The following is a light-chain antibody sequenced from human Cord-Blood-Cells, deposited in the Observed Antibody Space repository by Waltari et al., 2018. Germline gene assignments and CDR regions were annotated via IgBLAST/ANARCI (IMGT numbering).Light chain of an antibody. CDR2: EVS. CDR1: QSLLHSDGKTY. J-gene: IGKJ1*01. Sequence: DIVMTQTPLSLSVTPGQPASISCKSSQSLLHSDGKTYLYWYLQKPGQSPQLLIDEVSNRFSGVPDRFSGSGSGTDFTLKISRVEAEDVGVYYCMQSIQLLTWTFGQGTKVEIK. V-gene: IGKV2D-29*02. CDR3: MQSIQLLTWT.